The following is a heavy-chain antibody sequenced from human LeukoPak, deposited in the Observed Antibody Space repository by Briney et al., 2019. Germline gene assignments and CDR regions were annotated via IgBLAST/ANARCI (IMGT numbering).Heavy chain of an antibody. CDR2: IYYSGST. D-gene: IGHD2-15*01. J-gene: IGHJ6*02. V-gene: IGHV4-59*08. CDR3: AGWWRTYYYYGMDV. Sequence: PSETLSLTCTVSGGSISSYYWGWIRQPPGKGLEWIGYIYYSGSTNYNPSHKSRVTISVDTSKNQFSLKLSSVTAADTAVYYRAGWWRTYYYYGMDVWGQGTTVTVSS. CDR1: GGSISSYY.